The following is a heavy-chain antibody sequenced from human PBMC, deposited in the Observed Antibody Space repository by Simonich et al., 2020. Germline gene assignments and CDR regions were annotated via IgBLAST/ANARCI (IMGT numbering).Heavy chain of an antibody. CDR3: AREDLTGDAFDI. CDR1: GFTFSSYA. Sequence: QVQLVESGGGVVQPGRSLRLSCAASGFTFSSYAMHWVRQAPGKGLEWVAGISYDGSNKYYADSVKGRFTISRDKSKNTLYLQMNSLRAEDTAVYYCAREDLTGDAFDIWGQGTMVTVSS. V-gene: IGHV3-30*07. J-gene: IGHJ3*02. D-gene: IGHD7-27*01. CDR2: ISYDGSNK.